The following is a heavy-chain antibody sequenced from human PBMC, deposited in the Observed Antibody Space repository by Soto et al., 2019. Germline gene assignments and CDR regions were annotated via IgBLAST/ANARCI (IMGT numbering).Heavy chain of an antibody. CDR3: ARDRLYRSGGYLTV. D-gene: IGHD6-19*01. CDR1: GGTFSSYT. Sequence: QVQLVQSRAEVKKPGSSVKVSCKASGGTFSSYTISWVRQAPGQGLEWMGRIIPILGIANYAQKFQGRVTIHADKHTSTAYMELSSLRAEDTAVYYCARDRLYRSGGYLTVWGQGTLVTVSS. V-gene: IGHV1-69*08. J-gene: IGHJ4*02. CDR2: IIPILGIA.